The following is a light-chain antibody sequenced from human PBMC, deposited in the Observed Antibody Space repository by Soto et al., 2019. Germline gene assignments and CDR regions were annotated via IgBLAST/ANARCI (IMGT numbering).Light chain of an antibody. CDR1: QSTSSY. CDR3: PQYNSYPWT. Sequence: IKISSAPCTLSAYVGDRVTITCRASQSTSSYLAWYQQKPGKAPKLLIYQASSLENGVPSRFSGSGSGTEFTLTITSLQPDDFATYYCPQYNSYPWTSAQGTKVDI. J-gene: IGKJ1*01. V-gene: IGKV1-5*03. CDR2: QAS.